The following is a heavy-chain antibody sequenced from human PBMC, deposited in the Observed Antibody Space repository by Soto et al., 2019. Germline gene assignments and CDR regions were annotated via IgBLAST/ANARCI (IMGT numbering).Heavy chain of an antibody. J-gene: IGHJ3*02. D-gene: IGHD6-19*01. V-gene: IGHV1-2*02. CDR2: INPATGAA. CDR1: GYPVTAYY. CDR3: SRGGGVGLAGSASFDM. Sequence: QLHLVQSGAVVKKPGASVTVSCSASGYPVTAYYMHWVRQAPGRGLEWMGGINPATGAAKYTQTFPGRVTLTMDTSTVTVFMELSGPTSEDTAFFYCSRGGGVGLAGSASFDMWGQGTLVTVAS.